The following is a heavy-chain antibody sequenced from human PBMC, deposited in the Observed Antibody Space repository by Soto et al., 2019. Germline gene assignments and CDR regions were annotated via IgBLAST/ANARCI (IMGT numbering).Heavy chain of an antibody. V-gene: IGHV3-7*01. J-gene: IGHJ4*02. D-gene: IGHD6-13*01. CDR1: GFTFSSYW. CDR2: IKQDGSEK. Sequence: GESLKISCAASGFTFSSYWMSWVRQAPGKGLEWVANIKQDGSEKYYVDSVKGRFTISRDNAKNSLYLQMNSLRAEDTAVYYCARMGLGFIAAEYYFDYWGQGTLVTVSS. CDR3: ARMGLGFIAAEYYFDY.